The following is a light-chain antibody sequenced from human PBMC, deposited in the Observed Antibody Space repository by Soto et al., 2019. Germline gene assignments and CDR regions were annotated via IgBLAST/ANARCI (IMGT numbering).Light chain of an antibody. V-gene: IGLV1-47*01. CDR2: TND. Sequence: QSVLTQPPSASGIPGQRVTISCSGSSSNIGSNYVYWYQQLPGTAPKLLIYTNDHRPSGVPDRFSGSKSGTSASLAISGLRSEDEADYFCAAWDGSLSGPVFGGGTQLTVL. J-gene: IGLJ2*01. CDR3: AAWDGSLSGPV. CDR1: SSNIGSNY.